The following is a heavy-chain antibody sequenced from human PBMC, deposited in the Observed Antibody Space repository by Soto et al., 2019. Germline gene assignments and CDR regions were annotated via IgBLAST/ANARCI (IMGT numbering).Heavy chain of an antibody. Sequence: QVQLVQSGAEVRKPGSSVKVSCRASGGTFSSYTISWVRQAPGQGLEWMGGIIPMFATADYAQKFQGRLTITADESTSTAYMQLSSLKSEDTAVYYCSISDAYGRRDYWGQGTLVTVSS. CDR3: SISDAYGRRDY. D-gene: IGHD4-17*01. V-gene: IGHV1-69*01. CDR2: IIPMFATA. J-gene: IGHJ4*02. CDR1: GGTFSSYT.